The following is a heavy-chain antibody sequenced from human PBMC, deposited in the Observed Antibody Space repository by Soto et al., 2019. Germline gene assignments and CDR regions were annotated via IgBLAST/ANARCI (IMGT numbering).Heavy chain of an antibody. CDR1: GYTFSAYD. V-gene: IGHV1-18*01. CDR2: IRAYNGDT. D-gene: IGHD3-10*01. Sequence: ASVKVSCKASGYTFSAYDIYWVRQAPGQGLEWMGWIRAYNGDTNYAQKFQTRVTMTTDKSTDTAYMDLRSLTSDDTAIYYCARAGAAPYYYYGLDVWGQGTTVTVSS. CDR3: ARAGAAPYYYYGLDV. J-gene: IGHJ6*02.